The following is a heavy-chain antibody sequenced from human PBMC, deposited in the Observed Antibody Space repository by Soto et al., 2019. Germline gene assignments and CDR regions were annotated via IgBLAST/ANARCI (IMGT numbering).Heavy chain of an antibody. V-gene: IGHV3-11*06. CDR3: ARDTSPVVPAAIPYYYYGMDV. CDR1: GFTFSYYY. Sequence: GGSLRLSCAASGFTFSYYYMTWIRQAPGEGLEWVSYISSSSSYTNYADSVKGRFTISRDNAKNSLYLQMNSLRAEDTAVYYCARDTSPVVPAAIPYYYYGMDVWGQGTTVTVSS. CDR2: ISSSSSYT. J-gene: IGHJ6*02. D-gene: IGHD2-2*01.